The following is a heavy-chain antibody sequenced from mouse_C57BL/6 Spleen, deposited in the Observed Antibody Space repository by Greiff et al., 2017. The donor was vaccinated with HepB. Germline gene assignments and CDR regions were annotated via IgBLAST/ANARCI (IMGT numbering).Heavy chain of an antibody. J-gene: IGHJ4*01. CDR2: IDPETGGT. D-gene: IGHD1-1*01. CDR1: GYTFTDYE. V-gene: IGHV1-15*01. CDR3: TNYYGSSHPYAMDY. Sequence: VQLQESGAELVRPGASVTLSCKASGYTFTDYEMHWVKQTPVHGLEWIGAIDPETGGTAYNQKFKGKAILTADKSSSTAYMELRSLTSEDSAVYYCTNYYGSSHPYAMDYWGQGTSVTVSS.